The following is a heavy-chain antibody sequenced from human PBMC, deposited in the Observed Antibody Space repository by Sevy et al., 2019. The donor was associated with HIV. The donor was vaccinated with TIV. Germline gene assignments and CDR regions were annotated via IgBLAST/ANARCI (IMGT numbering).Heavy chain of an antibody. J-gene: IGHJ4*02. CDR3: AKNPVWDDGSSPIDY. CDR1: GFTFSSNT. Sequence: GGSLRLSCAASGFTFSSNTMNWVRQAPGKGLEWVSSISSRSSYIYYTDSVKGRFITSRDDAKNSLYLDMHSLRVEDTAVYYCAKNPVWDDGSSPIDYRGQGTLVTVSS. V-gene: IGHV3-21*01. D-gene: IGHD1-1*01. CDR2: ISSRSSYI.